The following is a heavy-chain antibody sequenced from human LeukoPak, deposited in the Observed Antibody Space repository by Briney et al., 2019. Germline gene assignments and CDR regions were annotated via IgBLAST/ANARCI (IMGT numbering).Heavy chain of an antibody. Sequence: SETLSLTCSVSRASFNGSVYCCGWVRQPPRKGLEWIGTIYYRGNTYYNPSLTSRVTISADTSKMQFSLKLTSATAADTAVYYCADGSGYLGDDVFDSWGRGTLVTVSS. J-gene: IGHJ3*02. CDR2: IYYRGNT. D-gene: IGHD3-22*01. CDR3: ADGSGYLGDDVFDS. V-gene: IGHV4-39*01. CDR1: RASFNGSVYC.